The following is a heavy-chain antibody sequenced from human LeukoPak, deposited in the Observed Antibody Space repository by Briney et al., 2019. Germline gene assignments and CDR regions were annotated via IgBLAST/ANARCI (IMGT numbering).Heavy chain of an antibody. CDR1: GFTFNNYA. J-gene: IGHJ3*01. CDR3: ARRRDGYNSGAFHV. CDR2: ISGSGDIT. D-gene: IGHD5-24*01. Sequence: GGSLRLSCAASGFTFNNYAMSWVRQAPGKGLEWVSDISGSGDITYYADSVKGRFTISRDNSKDTLYLQMNGLRAEDTARYYCARRRDGYNSGAFHVWGRGTMVTVSS. V-gene: IGHV3-23*01.